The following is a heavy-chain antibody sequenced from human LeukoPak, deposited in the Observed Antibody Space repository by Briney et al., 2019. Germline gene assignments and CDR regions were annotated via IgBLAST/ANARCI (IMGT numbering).Heavy chain of an antibody. V-gene: IGHV1-2*02. CDR1: GYTFTGYY. D-gene: IGHD1-1*01. J-gene: IGHJ6*03. CDR2: INPNSGGT. Sequence: ASVKVSCKASGYTFTGYYMHWVRQAPGQGLEWMGWINPNSGGTNYAQKFQGRVTMTRDTSISTAYMELSRLTSDDTAVYYCARDKQLDWAHYLYYMDVWGKGTTVTVSS. CDR3: ARDKQLDWAHYLYYMDV.